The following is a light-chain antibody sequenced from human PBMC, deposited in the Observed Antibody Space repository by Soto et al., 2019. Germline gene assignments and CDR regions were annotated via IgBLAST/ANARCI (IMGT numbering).Light chain of an antibody. CDR3: LKYESAPWT. V-gene: IGKV1-27*01. CDR2: VAS. CDR1: QGISKY. J-gene: IGKJ1*01. Sequence: DVQMTQSPSSLSASVGDRVTITCRASQGISKYLAWYQQKPGKVPRLLIYVASTLQSGVPSRFSGSGSGIDFILTISSLQPEDVATYYCLKYESAPWTFGQGTKVEIK.